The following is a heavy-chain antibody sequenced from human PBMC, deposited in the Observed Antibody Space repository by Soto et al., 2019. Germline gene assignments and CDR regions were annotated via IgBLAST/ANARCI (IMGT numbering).Heavy chain of an antibody. J-gene: IGHJ5*02. D-gene: IGHD3-16*01. CDR1: GFTFSSYW. CDR3: AGERGPLNWFDP. V-gene: IGHV3-74*01. CDR2: INSDGSRT. Sequence: GGSLRLSCAASGFTFSSYWMHWVRQAPGKGLVWVSRINSDGSRTTYADSVKGRFTISRDNAKNSLYLQMNSLRDEDTAVYYCAGERGPLNWFDPWGQGTLVTVSS.